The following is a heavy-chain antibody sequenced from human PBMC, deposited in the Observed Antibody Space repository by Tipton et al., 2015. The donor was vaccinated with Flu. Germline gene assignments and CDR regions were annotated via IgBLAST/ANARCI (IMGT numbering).Heavy chain of an antibody. Sequence: TLSLTCTFTGGTMRSSYWSWIRQPPGTGLQWLGYVYYSGTTKYHPSLESRAAISLDTSNNRFSLNLTSVTAADTAVYYCAREGRREQLALDYWGQGTLVTVSS. CDR3: AREGRREQLALDY. D-gene: IGHD6-6*01. CDR1: GGTMRSSY. J-gene: IGHJ4*02. CDR2: VYYSGTT. V-gene: IGHV4-59*12.